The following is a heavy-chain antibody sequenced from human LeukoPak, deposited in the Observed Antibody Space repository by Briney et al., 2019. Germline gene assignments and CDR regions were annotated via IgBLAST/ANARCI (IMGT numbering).Heavy chain of an antibody. V-gene: IGHV3-7*01. Sequence: GGPLRLSCAASGYTFSSYWMSWVRQAPGKGLEWVANIKQDGSEKYYVDSVKGRFTISRDNAKNSLYLQMNSLRAEDTAVYYCAGGLSIVATSLFDYWGQGTLVTVSS. CDR3: AGGLSIVATSLFDY. D-gene: IGHD5-12*01. CDR2: IKQDGSEK. J-gene: IGHJ4*02. CDR1: GYTFSSYW.